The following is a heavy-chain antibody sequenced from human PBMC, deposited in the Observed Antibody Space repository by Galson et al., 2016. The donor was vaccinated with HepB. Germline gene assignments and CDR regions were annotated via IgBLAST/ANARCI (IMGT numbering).Heavy chain of an antibody. CDR3: ARSHIIAFYYYYGMDV. Sequence: SETLSLTCAVSGGSISSSNWWSWVRQPPGKGLEWIGEIYHSGSTNYNPSLESRVTISVDKSRNHFSLKLSSVTAADTAVYYCARSHIIAFYYYYGMDVWGQGTTVTVSS. D-gene: IGHD2/OR15-2a*01. CDR1: GGSISSSNW. V-gene: IGHV4-4*02. CDR2: IYHSGST. J-gene: IGHJ6*02.